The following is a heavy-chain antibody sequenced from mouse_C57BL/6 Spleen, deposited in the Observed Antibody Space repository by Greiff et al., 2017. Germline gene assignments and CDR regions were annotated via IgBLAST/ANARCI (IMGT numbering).Heavy chain of an antibody. CDR2: IDPNSGGT. V-gene: IGHV1-72*01. D-gene: IGHD1-1*01. Sequence: VQLQQPGAELVKPGASVKLSCKASGYTFTSYWMHWVKQRPGRGLEWIGRIDPNSGGTKYNEKFKSKATLTVDKPSSTAYMQLSSLTSEDSAVYYCATHYYGSSYGDYAMDYWGQGTSVTVSS. CDR1: GYTFTSYW. J-gene: IGHJ4*01. CDR3: ATHYYGSSYGDYAMDY.